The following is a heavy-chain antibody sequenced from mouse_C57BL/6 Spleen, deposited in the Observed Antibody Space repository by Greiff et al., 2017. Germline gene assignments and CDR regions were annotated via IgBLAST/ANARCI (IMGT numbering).Heavy chain of an antibody. CDR3: ARAGSNYGYFDV. CDR2: IHPNSGST. V-gene: IGHV1-64*01. J-gene: IGHJ1*03. D-gene: IGHD2-5*01. CDR1: GYTFTSYW. Sequence: VQLQQPGAELVKPGASVKLSCKASGYTFTSYWMHWVKQRPGQGLEWIGMIHPNSGSTNYNEKFKSKATLTVDKSSSTAYVQLSSLTSEDSAVYYCARAGSNYGYFDVWGTGTTVTVSS.